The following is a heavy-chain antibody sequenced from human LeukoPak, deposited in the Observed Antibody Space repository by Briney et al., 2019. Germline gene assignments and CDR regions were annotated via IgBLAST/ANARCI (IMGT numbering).Heavy chain of an antibody. J-gene: IGHJ4*02. CDR2: IYYSGST. CDR3: ARHPLFFCSSTSCYTYYFDY. Sequence: SETLSLTCTVSGGSIGSSSYYWGWIRQPPGKGLEWIGSIYYSGSTYYNLSLKSRVTISVDTSKNQFSLKLSSVTAADTAVYYCARHPLFFCSSTSCYTYYFDYWGQGTLVTVSS. V-gene: IGHV4-39*01. D-gene: IGHD2-2*02. CDR1: GGSIGSSSYY.